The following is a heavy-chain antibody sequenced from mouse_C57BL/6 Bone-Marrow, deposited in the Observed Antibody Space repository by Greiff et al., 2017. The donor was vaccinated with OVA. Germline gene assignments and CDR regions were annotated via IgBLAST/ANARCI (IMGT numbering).Heavy chain of an antibody. J-gene: IGHJ3*01. CDR3: VVDSSGPP. Sequence: EVMLVESGGGLVQPKGSLKLSCAASGFTFNTYAMHWVRQAPGKGLEWVARIRSKSSNNATYYADSAKDRFTISRDDSQSMLYLQMNNLKTDDTALYYCVVDSSGPPWGQGTLVTVSA. CDR2: IRSKSSNNAT. D-gene: IGHD3-2*02. CDR1: GFTFNTYA. V-gene: IGHV10-3*01.